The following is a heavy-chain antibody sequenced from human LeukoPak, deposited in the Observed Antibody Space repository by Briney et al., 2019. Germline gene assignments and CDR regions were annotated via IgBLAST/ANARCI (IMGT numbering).Heavy chain of an antibody. D-gene: IGHD5-18*01. CDR3: ARGDTAMAHSVDY. Sequence: ASVKVSCKASGYTFTGYYMHWVRQAPGQGLEWMGIINPSGGSTSYAQKFRGRVTMTRDMSTSTVYMELSSLRSEDTAVYYCARGDTAMAHSVDYWGQGTLVTVSS. CDR1: GYTFTGYY. V-gene: IGHV1-46*01. J-gene: IGHJ4*02. CDR2: INPSGGST.